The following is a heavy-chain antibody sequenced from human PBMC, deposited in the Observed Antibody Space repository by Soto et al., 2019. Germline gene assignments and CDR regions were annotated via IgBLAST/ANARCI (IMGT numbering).Heavy chain of an antibody. V-gene: IGHV3-23*01. CDR3: AKGVDTAMVRNYYYGMDV. J-gene: IGHJ6*02. D-gene: IGHD5-18*01. CDR1: GFTLSSYA. Sequence: VGSLRLSCAASGFTLSSYAMSWVRQAPGKGLEWVSAISGSGGSTYYADSVKGRFTISRDNSKNTLYLQMNSLRAEDTAVYYCAKGVDTAMVRNYYYGMDVWGQGTTVTVSS. CDR2: ISGSGGST.